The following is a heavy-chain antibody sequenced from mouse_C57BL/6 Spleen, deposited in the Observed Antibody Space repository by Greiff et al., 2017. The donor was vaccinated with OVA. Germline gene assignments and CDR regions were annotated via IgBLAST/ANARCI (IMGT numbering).Heavy chain of an antibody. Sequence: VQLQQSGPVLVKPGPSVKISCKASGFTFTDYYMHWVKQSHGKSLEWIGLVYPYNGGTSYNQKFKGKATLTVDTSSSTAYMELNSLTSEDSAVYYCARSRSTTVVATDDFDYWGQGTTLTVSS. CDR1: GFTFTDYY. CDR2: VYPYNGGT. J-gene: IGHJ2*01. CDR3: ARSRSTTVVATDDFDY. V-gene: IGHV1-36*01. D-gene: IGHD1-1*01.